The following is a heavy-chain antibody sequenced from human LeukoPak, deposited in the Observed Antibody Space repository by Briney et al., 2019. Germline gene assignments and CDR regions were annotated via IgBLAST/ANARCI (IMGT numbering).Heavy chain of an antibody. D-gene: IGHD6-19*01. V-gene: IGHV4-61*02. J-gene: IGHJ5*02. CDR1: GGSISSGSYY. Sequence: ASETLSLTCTVSGGSISSGSYYWSWIRQPAGKGLEWIGRIYTSGSTNYNPSLKSRVTISVDTSKNQFSLKLSSVTAADTAVYYCARVAAVAGTGNWFDPWGQGTLVTVSS. CDR3: ARVAAVAGTGNWFDP. CDR2: IYTSGST.